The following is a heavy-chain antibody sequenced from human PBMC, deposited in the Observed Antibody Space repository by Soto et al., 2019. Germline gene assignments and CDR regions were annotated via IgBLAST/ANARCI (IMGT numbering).Heavy chain of an antibody. Sequence: GGFLRLSCAGSGFSFINSAMHWVRQAPGKGLEWVSSISSGSSYKNYADSVKGRFTISRDNAKNSLSLQMNSLRAEDTAVYYCARGRDGYNRADSWGQGTPVPVSS. CDR3: ARGRDGYNRADS. V-gene: IGHV3-21*01. J-gene: IGHJ4*02. CDR2: ISSGSSYK. CDR1: GFSFINSA. D-gene: IGHD5-12*01.